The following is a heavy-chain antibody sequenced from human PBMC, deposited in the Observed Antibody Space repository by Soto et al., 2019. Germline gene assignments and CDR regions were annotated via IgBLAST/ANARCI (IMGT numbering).Heavy chain of an antibody. Sequence: GSLRLSCAASGFTFTRYSMNWVRQAPGKGLEWVSSISSTTNYIYYGDSMKGRFTISRDNAKNSLYLEMNSLRAEDTAVYYCAGESESITSNCGSWGRGSLVSVAS. CDR1: GFTFTRYS. CDR3: AGESESITSNCGS. CDR2: ISSTTNYI. V-gene: IGHV3-21*06. D-gene: IGHD1-1*01. J-gene: IGHJ4*02.